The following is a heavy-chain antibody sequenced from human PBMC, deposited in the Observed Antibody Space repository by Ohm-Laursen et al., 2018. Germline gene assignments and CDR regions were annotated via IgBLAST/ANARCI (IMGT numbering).Heavy chain of an antibody. D-gene: IGHD3-10*01. CDR1: GYTFTNFG. V-gene: IGHV1-18*01. CDR3: ARYQFPGITMVRGVMISMDV. Sequence: SVNASCKASGYTFTNFGISWVRQAPGQGLEWMGWISAYNGNTKYAQKLQGRLHMTTDTSTSTAYMELRSLRSDDTAVYYCARYQFPGITMVRGVMISMDVWGQGTTVTVSS. J-gene: IGHJ6*02. CDR2: ISAYNGNT.